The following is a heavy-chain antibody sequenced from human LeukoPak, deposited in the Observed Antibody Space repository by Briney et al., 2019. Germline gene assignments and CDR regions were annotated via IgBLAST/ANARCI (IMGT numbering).Heavy chain of an antibody. V-gene: IGHV1-2*02. J-gene: IGHJ4*02. CDR1: GYTFTGYY. D-gene: IGHD3-22*01. CDR3: ARDPLEYYYDSSGYYAY. Sequence: GASVKVSCKASGYTFTGYYMHWVRQAPGQGLEWMGWINPNSGGTNYAQKFQGRVTMTTDTSTSTAYMELRSLKSDDTAVYYCARDPLEYYYDSSGYYAYWGQGALVTVSS. CDR2: INPNSGGT.